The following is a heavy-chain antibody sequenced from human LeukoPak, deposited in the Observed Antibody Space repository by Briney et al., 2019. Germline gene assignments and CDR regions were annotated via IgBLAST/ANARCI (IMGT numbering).Heavy chain of an antibody. D-gene: IGHD2-15*01. CDR3: ARQRRHCSGGRCYRDFDY. CDR1: GGSISSSSYY. V-gene: IGHV4-39*01. Sequence: SETLSLTCTVSGGSISSSSYYWGWFRQSPGPGLEWMGRIYYSGSTYYNPSLKSRVTISVDTSKNQFSLKLSSVTAADTAVYYCARQRRHCSGGRCYRDFDYWGQGTLVTVSS. CDR2: IYYSGST. J-gene: IGHJ4*02.